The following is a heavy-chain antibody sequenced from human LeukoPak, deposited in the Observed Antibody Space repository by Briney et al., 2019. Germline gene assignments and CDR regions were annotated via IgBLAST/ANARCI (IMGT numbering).Heavy chain of an antibody. Sequence: GGSLRLSCAASGFTFSSYEMNWVRQAPGKGLEWVSYISSSGSTIYYADSVKGRFTISRDNSKNTLYLQMNSLRAEDTAVYYCATPYSSLDYWGQGTLVTVSS. CDR3: ATPYSSLDY. J-gene: IGHJ4*02. V-gene: IGHV3-48*03. CDR1: GFTFSSYE. CDR2: ISSSGSTI. D-gene: IGHD6-13*01.